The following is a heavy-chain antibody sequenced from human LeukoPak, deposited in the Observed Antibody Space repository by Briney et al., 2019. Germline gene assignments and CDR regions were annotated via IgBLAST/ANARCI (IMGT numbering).Heavy chain of an antibody. CDR3: ATDLSSGHCSSTSCYTLLGG. J-gene: IGHJ4*02. CDR1: GYTLTELS. Sequence: ASVKVSCKVSGYTLTELSMHWVRQAPGKGLEWMGGFDPEDGETIYAQKFQGRVTMTEDTSTDTAYMELSSLRSEDTAVYYCATDLSSGHCSSTSCYTLLGGWGQGTLVTVSS. CDR2: FDPEDGET. D-gene: IGHD2-2*02. V-gene: IGHV1-24*01.